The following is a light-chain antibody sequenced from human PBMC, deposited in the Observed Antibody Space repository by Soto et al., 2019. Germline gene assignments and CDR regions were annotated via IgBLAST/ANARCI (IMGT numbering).Light chain of an antibody. CDR3: QQYGSSPET. Sequence: DIQMTQSPSILSSSVGDRVTITCRASQSISNWLAWYQQKPGKAPKILIYKASTLESGVPSRFSGSGSGTEFTLTIRSLEPEDFAFYYCQQYGSSPETFGQGTKVDIK. J-gene: IGKJ1*01. V-gene: IGKV1-5*03. CDR1: QSISNW. CDR2: KAS.